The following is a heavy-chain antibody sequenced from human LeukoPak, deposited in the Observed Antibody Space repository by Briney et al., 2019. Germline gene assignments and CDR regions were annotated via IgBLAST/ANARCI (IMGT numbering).Heavy chain of an antibody. CDR1: GGSISSYY. CDR3: ARVALLVGAPGRSDY. Sequence: SETLSLTCTVSGGSISSYYWSWIRQPAGKGLEWIGRIYTSGSTNYNPSLKSRVTISVDTSKNQFSLKLSSVTAADTAVYYCARVALLVGAPGRSDYWGQGTLVTVSS. CDR2: IYTSGST. V-gene: IGHV4-4*07. D-gene: IGHD2-8*02. J-gene: IGHJ4*02.